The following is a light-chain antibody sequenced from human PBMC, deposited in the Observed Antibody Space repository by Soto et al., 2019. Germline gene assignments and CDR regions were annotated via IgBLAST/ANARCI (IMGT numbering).Light chain of an antibody. CDR1: QSVFYTNNKKNY. V-gene: IGKV4-1*01. J-gene: IGKJ2*01. Sequence: DIVMTQSPDSLAASLGERVTINCKSSQSVFYTNNKKNYLAWFQQKPGQPPKLLIYWASIRESGVPDRFSGSGSGTDFTLIISSLQAEDVAVYYCHQYYDFSYSFGQGTKLEIK. CDR2: WAS. CDR3: HQYYDFSYS.